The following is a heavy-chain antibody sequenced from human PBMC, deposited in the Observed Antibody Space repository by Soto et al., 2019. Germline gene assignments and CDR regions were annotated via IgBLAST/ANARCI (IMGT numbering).Heavy chain of an antibody. Sequence: GGSLRLSCAASGFTFSSYAMSWVRQAPGKGLEWVSAISGSGGSTYYADSVKGRSTISRDNSKNTLYLQMNSLRAEDTAVYYCAKDHTAMVSVANYWGQGTLVTVSS. CDR3: AKDHTAMVSVANY. V-gene: IGHV3-23*01. J-gene: IGHJ4*02. CDR2: ISGSGGST. D-gene: IGHD5-18*01. CDR1: GFTFSSYA.